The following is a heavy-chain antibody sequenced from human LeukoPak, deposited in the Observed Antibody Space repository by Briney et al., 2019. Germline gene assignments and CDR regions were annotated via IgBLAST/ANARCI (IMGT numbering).Heavy chain of an antibody. CDR3: AKDVALRAAPYYFDY. J-gene: IGHJ4*02. V-gene: IGHV3-23*01. CDR2: ISGSGSGGST. Sequence: PGESLRLSCAASGFTFSSYAMSWVRQAPGKGLEWVSTISGSGSGGSTYYADSVKGRFTISRDNSKNTVYLEMNSLRSEDTAVYYCAKDVALRAAPYYFDYWGQGTLVTVSS. CDR1: GFTFSSYA. D-gene: IGHD2-21*01.